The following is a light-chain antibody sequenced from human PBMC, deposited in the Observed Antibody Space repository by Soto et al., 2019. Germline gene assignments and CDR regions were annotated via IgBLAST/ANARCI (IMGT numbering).Light chain of an antibody. J-gene: IGKJ5*01. CDR1: QSVSSY. Sequence: EIVLTQSPATLSLSPGERATLSCRASQSVSSYLAWYQQKPGQAPRLLIYDASNRATGIPARFSGSGSGTDFTLTLSSLEPEDFPVYHCQQCRNQITFGQGTRLEIK. V-gene: IGKV3-11*01. CDR3: QQCRNQIT. CDR2: DAS.